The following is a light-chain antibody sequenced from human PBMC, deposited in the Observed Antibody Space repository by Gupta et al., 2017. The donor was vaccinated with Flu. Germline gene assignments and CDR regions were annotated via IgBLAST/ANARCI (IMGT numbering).Light chain of an antibody. CDR1: QSISSY. CDR2: AAS. CDR3: QQSYRTPRT. Sequence: DIQMTQSPSSLSASVGDRVTITCRASQSISSYLNWYQQKPGKAPKLLIYAASSLQSGVPSRFSCSGSGTDFTLTVSSLPPEDFATYYCQQSYRTPRTFGQGTKVEIK. V-gene: IGKV1-39*01. J-gene: IGKJ1*01.